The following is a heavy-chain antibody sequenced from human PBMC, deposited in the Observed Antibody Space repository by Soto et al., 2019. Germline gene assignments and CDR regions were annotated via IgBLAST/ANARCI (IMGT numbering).Heavy chain of an antibody. CDR1: GGTFSSYA. D-gene: IGHD6-6*01. J-gene: IGHJ6*02. V-gene: IGHV1-69*13. CDR3: ARRNIPPYSSSSPPPYGMDV. CDR2: IIPIFGTA. Sequence: SVKVSCKASGGTFSSYAISWVRQAPGQGLEWMGGIIPIFGTANYAQKFQDRVTITADESTSTAYMELSSLRSEETAVYYCARRNIPPYSSSSPPPYGMDVWGQGTTVTVSS.